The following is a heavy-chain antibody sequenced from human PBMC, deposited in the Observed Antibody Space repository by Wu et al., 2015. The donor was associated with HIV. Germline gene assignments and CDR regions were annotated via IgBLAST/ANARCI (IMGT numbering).Heavy chain of an antibody. CDR2: INPSGGST. J-gene: IGHJ6*02. CDR1: GYTLSSHY. V-gene: IGHV1-46*01. Sequence: QIQLVQSGAEVKKPGASVKVSCKASGYTLSSHYMHWVRQAPGQGLEWIGIINPSGGSTTYAQKFQGRVTMTMDTSTGTVYMDLSSLRSEDTAVYYCARDHQGRRDVWGQGTTVTVSS. CDR3: ARDHQGRRDV. D-gene: IGHD2-2*01.